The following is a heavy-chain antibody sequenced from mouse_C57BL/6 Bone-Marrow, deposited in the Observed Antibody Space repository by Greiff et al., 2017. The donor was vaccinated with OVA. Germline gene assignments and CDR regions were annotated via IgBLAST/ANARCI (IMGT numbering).Heavy chain of an antibody. J-gene: IGHJ2*01. CDR1: GYTFTSYW. V-gene: IGHV1-69*01. CDR2: IDPSDSYT. D-gene: IGHD2-4*01. Sequence: QVHVKQPGAELVMPGASVKLSCKASGYTFTSYWMHWVKQRPGQGLEWIGEIDPSDSYTNYNQKFKGKSTLTVDKSSSTAYMQLSSLTSEDSAVYYCAREVIYYDYGGYFDYWGQGTTLTVSS. CDR3: AREVIYYDYGGYFDY.